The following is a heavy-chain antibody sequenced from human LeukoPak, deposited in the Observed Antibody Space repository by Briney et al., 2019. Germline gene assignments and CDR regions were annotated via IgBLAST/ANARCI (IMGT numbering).Heavy chain of an antibody. D-gene: IGHD4-23*01. CDR3: ARGGNYLSYFYGMDV. CDR2: SRDKAKSYTT. J-gene: IGHJ6*01. CDR1: GFTFSDHY. Sequence: GGSLRLSCAASGFTFSDHYIDWVRQAPGKGLEWVGRSRDKAKSYTTEYAASVKGRFTISRDDSKSSVYLQMNSLKTEDTAVYYCARGGNYLSYFYGMDVWGKGPRSPSPQ. V-gene: IGHV3-72*01.